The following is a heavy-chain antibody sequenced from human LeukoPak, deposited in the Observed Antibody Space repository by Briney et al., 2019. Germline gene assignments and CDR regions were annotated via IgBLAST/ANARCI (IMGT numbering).Heavy chain of an antibody. V-gene: IGHV4-59*03. CDR3: ATGTGWLETSEYFQH. Sequence: PSETLSLTCSVAVSVDSIRSYHWSWIRQSPGKGLEWIRYIFHSGSTNYNPSLQSRVTMSLDTSKYEFSLKLTSVTAADTAVYYCATGTGWLETSEYFQHWGQGTLVTVSS. D-gene: IGHD6-19*01. CDR2: IFHSGST. CDR1: VDSIRSYH. J-gene: IGHJ1*01.